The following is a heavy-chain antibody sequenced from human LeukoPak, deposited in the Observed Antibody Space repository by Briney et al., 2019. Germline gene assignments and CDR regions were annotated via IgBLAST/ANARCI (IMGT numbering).Heavy chain of an antibody. V-gene: IGHV1-2*06. J-gene: IGHJ4*02. CDR1: GYTFTRYY. D-gene: IGHD3-10*01. Sequence: ASVKVSCKASGYTFTRYYMHWVRQAPGQGLEWMGRINPNSGGTNYAQKFQGRVTMTRDTSISTAYMELSRLRSDDTAVYYCARVLRITMVRGADTFDYWGQGTLVTVSS. CDR3: ARVLRITMVRGADTFDY. CDR2: INPNSGGT.